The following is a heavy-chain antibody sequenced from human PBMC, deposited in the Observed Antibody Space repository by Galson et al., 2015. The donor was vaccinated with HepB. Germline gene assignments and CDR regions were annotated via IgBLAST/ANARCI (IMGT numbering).Heavy chain of an antibody. CDR1: GDSVSSNSSL. D-gene: IGHD6-25*01. CDR3: ARVLRLRKGHKSPFDY. V-gene: IGHV6-1*01. Sequence: CAISGDSVSSNSSLWNWIRQSPSRGLEWLGRTYYRSKWKNDYAVSVKSRISITSDTSKNHFSLQLNSVTPEDTAVHFCARVLRLRKGHKSPFDYWGQGTLVTVSS. J-gene: IGHJ4*02. CDR2: TYYRSKWKN.